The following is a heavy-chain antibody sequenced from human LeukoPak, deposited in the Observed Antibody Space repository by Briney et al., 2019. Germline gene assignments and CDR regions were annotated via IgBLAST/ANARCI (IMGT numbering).Heavy chain of an antibody. Sequence: PGGSLRLSCAASGFTVSSNYMSWVRQAPGKGLEWVSVIYSGGSTYYADSVKGRFTISRDNSKNTLYLQMNSLRAEDTAVYYCARAESSSWFYYYGMDVWGQGTTVTVSS. CDR2: IYSGGST. V-gene: IGHV3-53*01. D-gene: IGHD6-13*01. CDR1: GFTVSSNY. CDR3: ARAESSSWFYYYGMDV. J-gene: IGHJ6*02.